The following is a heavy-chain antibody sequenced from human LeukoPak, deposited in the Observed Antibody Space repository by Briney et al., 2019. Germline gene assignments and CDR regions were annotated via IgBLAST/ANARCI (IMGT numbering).Heavy chain of an antibody. CDR1: GFTFSSYW. J-gene: IGHJ4*02. CDR2: IKQDGSEK. V-gene: IGHV3-7*01. Sequence: GGSLRLSCAASGFTFSSYWMSWVRQAPGKGLEGVANIKQDGSEKYYVDSVKGRFTISRDNAKNSLYLQMNSLRAEDTAVYYCARVEASGYDYGAFDYWGQGTLVTVSS. D-gene: IGHD5-12*01. CDR3: ARVEASGYDYGAFDY.